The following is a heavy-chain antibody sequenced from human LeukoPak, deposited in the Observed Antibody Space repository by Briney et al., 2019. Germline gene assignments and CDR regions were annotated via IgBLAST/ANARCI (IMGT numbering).Heavy chain of an antibody. V-gene: IGHV3-7*01. CDR1: GFTFSSYW. D-gene: IGHD3-9*01. J-gene: IGHJ6*03. Sequence: GGSLRLSCAASGFTFSSYWMSWVRQAPGKGLEWVANIKQDGSEKYYVDSVKGRFTISRDNAKNSLYLQMNSLRAEDTAVYYCARIVRYFDWLLFHYYYYMDVWGKGTTVTISS. CDR2: IKQDGSEK. CDR3: ARIVRYFDWLLFHYYYYMDV.